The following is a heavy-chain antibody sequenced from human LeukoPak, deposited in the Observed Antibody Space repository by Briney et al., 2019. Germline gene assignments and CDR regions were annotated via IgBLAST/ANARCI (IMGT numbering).Heavy chain of an antibody. V-gene: IGHV3-48*03. CDR2: IYSSGSTM. D-gene: IGHD4-17*01. Sequence: GGSLRLSCAASGFTFRSYEMNWVRQAPGKGLEWISYIYSSGSTMYYADSVQGRFTISRDNAKNSLYLQMNSLRVDDTAVYYCVRGGYGDYGRGYWGQGALVTVSS. J-gene: IGHJ4*02. CDR1: GFTFRSYE. CDR3: VRGGYGDYGRGY.